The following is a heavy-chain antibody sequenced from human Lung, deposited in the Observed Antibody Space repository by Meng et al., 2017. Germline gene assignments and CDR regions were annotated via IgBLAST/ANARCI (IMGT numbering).Heavy chain of an antibody. J-gene: IGHJ4*02. CDR1: GFSFRSYG. Sequence: VEVVGSGGGVVQPGKSLRVPCEASGFSFRSYGMHWVRQAPGKGLEWVAVIWNDGSNQYYADSVKGRFSISRDNSKNTLFLQMNSLRAEDTAMYFCARDERATQFEYWGQGTLVTVSS. CDR3: ARDERATQFEY. V-gene: IGHV3-33*01. CDR2: IWNDGSNQ.